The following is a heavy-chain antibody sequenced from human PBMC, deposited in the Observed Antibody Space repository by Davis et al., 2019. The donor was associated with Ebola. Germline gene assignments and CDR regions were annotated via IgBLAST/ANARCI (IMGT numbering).Heavy chain of an antibody. CDR1: GGSISSYY. CDR2: IYYSGST. D-gene: IGHD3-9*01. V-gene: IGHV4-59*01. Sequence: PSETLSLTCTVSGGSISSYYWSWIRQPPGKGLEWIGYIYYSGSTYYNPSLKSRVTISVDTSKNQFSLKLSSVTAADTAVYYCARDTLLRYFDRDLYYFDYWGQGTLVTVSS. CDR3: ARDTLLRYFDRDLYYFDY. J-gene: IGHJ4*02.